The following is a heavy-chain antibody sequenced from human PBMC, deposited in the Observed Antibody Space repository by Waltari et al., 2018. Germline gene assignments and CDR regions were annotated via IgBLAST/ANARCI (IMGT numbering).Heavy chain of an antibody. Sequence: EVQLVQSGAEVKKPGESLKISCKGSGYSFTSYWIGWVRQMPGKGLEWMGVNYPWEADTSCSPASQGQVTTSAEKAISTAYLQWSSLKASDTAMYYCARLPYCGGDCYSSPYFDYWCRGTLVTVSS. V-gene: IGHV5-51*06. J-gene: IGHJ4*02. CDR1: GYSFTSYW. D-gene: IGHD2-21*01. CDR3: ARLPYCGGDCYSSPYFDY. CDR2: NYPWEADT.